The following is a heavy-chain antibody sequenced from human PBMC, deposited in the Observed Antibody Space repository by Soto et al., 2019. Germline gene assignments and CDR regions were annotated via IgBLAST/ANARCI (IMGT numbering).Heavy chain of an antibody. CDR2: IIPIFGTA. D-gene: IGHD2-2*01. J-gene: IGHJ6*02. Sequence: SVKVSCKASGGTFSSYAISWVRQAPGQGLEWMGGIIPIFGTANYAQKFQGRVTITADESTSSAYMELSSLRSEDTAVYYCARGIVVVPAEHVYYYYGMDVWGQGTTVTVSS. V-gene: IGHV1-69*13. CDR3: ARGIVVVPAEHVYYYYGMDV. CDR1: GGTFSSYA.